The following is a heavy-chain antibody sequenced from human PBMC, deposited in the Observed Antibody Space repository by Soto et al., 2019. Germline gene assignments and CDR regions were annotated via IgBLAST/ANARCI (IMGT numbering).Heavy chain of an antibody. V-gene: IGHV4-31*03. J-gene: IGHJ4*02. CDR1: GGSISSGGYY. CDR2: IYYSGST. CDR3: ARERDGYNSPYFXY. D-gene: IGHD5-12*01. Sequence: PSETLSLTCTVSGGSISSGGYYWSWIRQHPGKGLEWIGYIYYSGSTYYNPSLKSRVTISVDTSKNQFSLKLSSVTAADTAVYYCARERDGYNSPYFXYWGQGTLVTVSS.